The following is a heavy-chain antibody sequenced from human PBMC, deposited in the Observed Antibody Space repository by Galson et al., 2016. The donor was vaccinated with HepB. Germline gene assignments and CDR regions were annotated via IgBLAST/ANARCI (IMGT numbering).Heavy chain of an antibody. CDR2: TFYRSKWYT. D-gene: IGHD2-15*01. CDR1: GDSVSSDSAA. Sequence: CAISGDSVSSDSAAWNWISQSPSRGLEWLGRTFYRSKWYTEYAVSVRSRLTISPDTSKNQFSLQLNSVTPEDTAVYYCARGLPGFYFSSWGQGTLVTVSS. J-gene: IGHJ4*02. CDR3: ARGLPGFYFSS. V-gene: IGHV6-1*01.